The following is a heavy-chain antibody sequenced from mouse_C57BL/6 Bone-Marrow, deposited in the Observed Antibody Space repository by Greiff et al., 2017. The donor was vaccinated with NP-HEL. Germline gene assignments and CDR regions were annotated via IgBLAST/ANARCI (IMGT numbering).Heavy chain of an antibody. J-gene: IGHJ1*03. V-gene: IGHV5-16*01. D-gene: IGHD1-1*01. CDR2: INYDGSST. CDR3: ARGGYGRYFDV. CDR1: GFTFSDYY. Sequence: EVKVEESEGGLVQPGSSMKLSCTASGFTFSDYYMAWVRQVPEKGLEWVANINYDGSSTYYLDSLKSRFIISRDNAKNILYLQMSSLKSEDTATYYCARGGYGRYFDVWGTGTTVTVSS.